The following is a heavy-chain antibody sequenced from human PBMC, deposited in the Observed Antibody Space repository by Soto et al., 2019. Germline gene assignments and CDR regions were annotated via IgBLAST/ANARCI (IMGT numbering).Heavy chain of an antibody. D-gene: IGHD4-17*01. Sequence: QVQLQESGPGLVKPSETLSLTCTVSGGSIRSYYWSWIRQPPGKGLEWIGYVYHSGTTNYNPSLKGRVPRSVDTSKRQFSLKLTPVTAADTAVYYCARDPDDYGGISPTFDIWGQGTMVTVSS. CDR2: VYHSGTT. CDR1: GGSIRSYY. V-gene: IGHV4-59*01. CDR3: ARDPDDYGGISPTFDI. J-gene: IGHJ3*02.